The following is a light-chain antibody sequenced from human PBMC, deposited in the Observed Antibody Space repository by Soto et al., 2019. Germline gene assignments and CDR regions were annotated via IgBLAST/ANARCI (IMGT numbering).Light chain of an antibody. Sequence: QSVLTQPPSASGTPGQRVTISCSGSSSNIGSNTVSWYQQLPQRAPKLLIFSNNQRPSGVPDRFSGSKSGTSAPLAISGLQSEDEADYYCATWADGLNSYVFGTGTKVTVL. CDR2: SNN. J-gene: IGLJ1*01. CDR1: SSNIGSNT. CDR3: ATWADGLNSYV. V-gene: IGLV1-44*01.